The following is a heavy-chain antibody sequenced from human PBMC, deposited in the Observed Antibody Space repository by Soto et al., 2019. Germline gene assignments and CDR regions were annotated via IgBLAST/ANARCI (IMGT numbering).Heavy chain of an antibody. V-gene: IGHV1-69*13. D-gene: IGHD2-15*01. CDR2: IIPLFGTA. CDR1: GGTFSRYA. Sequence: SVKVSCKASGGTFSRYAINWVRQAPGHGLEWMGGIIPLFGTAKYAQKFQDRVTITADESTSTAHMELRSLRSEDTAVYYCARDYGHDCSGGNCYFYFWGQGTLVTVSS. J-gene: IGHJ4*02. CDR3: ARDYGHDCSGGNCYFYF.